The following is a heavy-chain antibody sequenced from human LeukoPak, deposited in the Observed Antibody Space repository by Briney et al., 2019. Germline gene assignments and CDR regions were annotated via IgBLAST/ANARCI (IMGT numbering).Heavy chain of an antibody. J-gene: IGHJ4*02. Sequence: KPSETLSLTCTVSGGSISSSSYYWGWIRQPPGKGLEWIGSIYYSGSTYYNPSLKSRVTISVGTSKNQFSLKLSSVTAADTAVYYCASMGMLLYQSIDYWGQGTLVTVSS. V-gene: IGHV4-39*01. D-gene: IGHD2-8*01. CDR3: ASMGMLLYQSIDY. CDR1: GGSISSSSYY. CDR2: IYYSGST.